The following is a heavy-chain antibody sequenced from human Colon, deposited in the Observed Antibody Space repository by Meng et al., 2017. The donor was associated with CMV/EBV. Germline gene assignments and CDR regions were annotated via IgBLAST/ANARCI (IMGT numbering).Heavy chain of an antibody. Sequence: GESLKISCAASGFTFSSYWMSWVRQAPGKGLEWVANIKQDGSEKYYVDSVKGRFTISRDNAKNSLYLQMNSLRAEDTAVYYCAKGGAARPFGYYYGMDVWGQGTTVTVSS. CDR2: IKQDGSEK. J-gene: IGHJ6*02. CDR1: GFTFSSYW. V-gene: IGHV3-7*01. CDR3: AKGGAARPFGYYYGMDV. D-gene: IGHD6-6*01.